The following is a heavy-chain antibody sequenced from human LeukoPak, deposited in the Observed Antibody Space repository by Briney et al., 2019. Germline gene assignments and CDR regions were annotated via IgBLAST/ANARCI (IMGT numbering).Heavy chain of an antibody. CDR1: TASRSNYY. V-gene: IGHV4-4*07. Sequence: PSETLSLTCTVSTASRSNYYWGWIRQPAGKGLEWIGHIYTSGSTKYRPSLKSRVTMSIDTSKNQCSLTLSSVTAADTAVYYCAREVDYYDSSAYYYWGQGTLVTVSS. J-gene: IGHJ4*02. CDR2: IYTSGST. D-gene: IGHD3-22*01. CDR3: AREVDYYDSSAYYY.